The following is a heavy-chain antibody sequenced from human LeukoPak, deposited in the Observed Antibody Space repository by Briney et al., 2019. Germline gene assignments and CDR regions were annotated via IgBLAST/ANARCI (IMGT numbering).Heavy chain of an antibody. V-gene: IGHV4-38-2*02. CDR1: GYSISSGYY. J-gene: IGHJ4*02. CDR2: IYHSGST. Sequence: SETLSLTCTVSGYSISSGYYWVWIRQPPGKGLEWIGSIYHSGSTYYNPSLKSRVTISVDTSKNQFSLKLSSVTAADTAVYYCARVVTRRFGHWGQGTLVTVSS. D-gene: IGHD2-21*01. CDR3: ARVVTRRFGH.